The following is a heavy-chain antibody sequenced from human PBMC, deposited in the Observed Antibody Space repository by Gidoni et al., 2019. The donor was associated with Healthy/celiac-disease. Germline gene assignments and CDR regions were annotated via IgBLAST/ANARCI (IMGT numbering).Heavy chain of an antibody. CDR1: GFTFSDYY. CDR2: ISSSSSYT. Sequence: QVQLVESGGGLVKPGGSLRLSCAASGFTFSDYYMSWISQAPGKGLEWVSYISSSSSYTNYADSVKGRFTISRDNAKNSLYLQMNSLRAEDTAVYYCARTCGGDCSPDYWGQGTLVTVSS. CDR3: ARTCGGDCSPDY. V-gene: IGHV3-11*05. J-gene: IGHJ4*02. D-gene: IGHD2-21*02.